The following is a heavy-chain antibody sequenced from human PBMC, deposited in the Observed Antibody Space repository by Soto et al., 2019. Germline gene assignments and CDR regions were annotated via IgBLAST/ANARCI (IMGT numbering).Heavy chain of an antibody. D-gene: IGHD3-9*01. J-gene: IGHJ6*02. CDR2: MNPNSGNT. Sequence: ASVKVSCKASGYSFTSYDANWVRRATGQGLERMGWMNPNSGNTSYAQKFQGRVTMTRDTSTSTVYMELSSLRSEDTAVYYCAIGIYDILTGPRMDVWGQGSTDTVSS. V-gene: IGHV1-8*01. CDR3: AIGIYDILTGPRMDV. CDR1: GYSFTSYD.